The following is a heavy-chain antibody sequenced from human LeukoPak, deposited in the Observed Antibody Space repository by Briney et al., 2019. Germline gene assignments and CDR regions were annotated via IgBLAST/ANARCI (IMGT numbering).Heavy chain of an antibody. CDR1: GFTFSSYG. CDR2: ICGSGGST. CDR3: AKDRPRGYSYGYNGSGY. J-gene: IGHJ4*02. Sequence: PGGSLRLSCAASGFTFSSYGMSWVRQAPGKGLEWVSAICGSGGSTYYADSVKGRFTISRDNSKNTLYLQMNSLRAEDTAVYYCAKDRPRGYSYGYNGSGYWGQGTLVTVSS. D-gene: IGHD5-18*01. V-gene: IGHV3-23*01.